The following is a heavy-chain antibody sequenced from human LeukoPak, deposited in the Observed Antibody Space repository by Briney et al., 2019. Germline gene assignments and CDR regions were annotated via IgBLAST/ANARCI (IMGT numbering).Heavy chain of an antibody. Sequence: GALRLSCAASGFTFSSYWMSWVRQAPGKGLEWVANIKQDGSEKYYVDSVKGRFTISRDNAKNSLYLQMNSLRDDDMALYYCARGNSGSYSQDWFDPWGQGTLVTVSS. V-gene: IGHV3-7*03. CDR3: ARGNSGSYSQDWFDP. D-gene: IGHD1-26*01. CDR2: IKQDGSEK. J-gene: IGHJ5*02. CDR1: GFTFSSYW.